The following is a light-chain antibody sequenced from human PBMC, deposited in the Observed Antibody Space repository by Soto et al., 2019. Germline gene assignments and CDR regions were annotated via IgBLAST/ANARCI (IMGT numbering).Light chain of an antibody. J-gene: IGKJ1*01. V-gene: IGKV1-5*03. CDR2: KAS. CDR3: QQYNRYPWT. CDR1: ESISSW. Sequence: DIQMTQSPSTLSASVGDRVTITCRASESISSWLAWYQQKPGKAPKLLIYKASSLESGVPSRFSGSGSGTEFTLTLSSLQPDDFATYYCQQYNRYPWTFGPGTKVEIK.